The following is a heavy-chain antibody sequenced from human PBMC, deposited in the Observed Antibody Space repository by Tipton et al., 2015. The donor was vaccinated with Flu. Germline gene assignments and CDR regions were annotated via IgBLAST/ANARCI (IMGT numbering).Heavy chain of an antibody. J-gene: IGHJ2*01. Sequence: GSLRLSCAVSGFTFSTYWMSWVRQAPGKGLEWVANIKQDGSEKYYVDSVKGRFTVSRDNAKNSLYLQMNSLRAEDTAVYYCVRDRHCGSGYFDLWGRGTLDTVSS. D-gene: IGHD5-12*01. V-gene: IGHV3-7*01. CDR1: GFTFSTYW. CDR3: VRDRHCGSGYFDL. CDR2: IKQDGSEK.